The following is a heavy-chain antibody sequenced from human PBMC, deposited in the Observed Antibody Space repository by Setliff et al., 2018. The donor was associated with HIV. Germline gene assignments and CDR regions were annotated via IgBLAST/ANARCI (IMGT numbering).Heavy chain of an antibody. CDR3: ATDPTYSSGSPDI. D-gene: IGHD6-19*01. J-gene: IGHJ3*02. CDR2: VDPEDDER. V-gene: IGHV1-69-2*01. CDR1: GYTFINYG. Sequence: ASVKVSCKTSGYTFINYGVNWVRQAPGKGLEWLGRVDPEDDERIYAEKFRGRLTITADTSTHTAHMELTSLRSDDTAVYYCATDPTYSSGSPDIWGQGTMVTVSS.